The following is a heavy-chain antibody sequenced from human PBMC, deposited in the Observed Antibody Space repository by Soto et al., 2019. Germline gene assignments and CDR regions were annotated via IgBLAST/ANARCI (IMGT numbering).Heavy chain of an antibody. CDR3: AREGDCTNGVCYTVAYYYYGMDV. Sequence: GASVKVSCKASGYTFTSYYMHWVRQAPGQGLEWMGIINPSGGSTSYAQKFQGRVTMTRDTSTSTVYMELSSLRSEDTAVYYCAREGDCTNGVCYTVAYYYYGMDVWGQGTTVTVSS. V-gene: IGHV1-46*01. CDR2: INPSGGST. D-gene: IGHD2-8*01. J-gene: IGHJ6*02. CDR1: GYTFTSYY.